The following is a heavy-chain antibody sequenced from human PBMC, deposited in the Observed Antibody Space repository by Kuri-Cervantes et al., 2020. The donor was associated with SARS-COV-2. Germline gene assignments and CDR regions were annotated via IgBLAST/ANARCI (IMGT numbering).Heavy chain of an antibody. CDR1: GFTFSSYA. D-gene: IGHD6-19*01. CDR3: ARDQGSIAVAAIFDY. V-gene: IGHV3-30-3*01. Sequence: GGSLRLSCAASGFTFSSYAMHWVRQAPGKGLEWVALISYDGGNKYYADSVKGRFTISRDNSKNTLYLQMNSLRAEDTAVYYCARDQGSIAVAAIFDYWGQGTLVTVSS. J-gene: IGHJ4*02. CDR2: ISYDGGNK.